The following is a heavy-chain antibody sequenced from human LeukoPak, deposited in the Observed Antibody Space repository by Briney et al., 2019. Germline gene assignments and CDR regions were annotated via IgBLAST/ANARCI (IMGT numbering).Heavy chain of an antibody. V-gene: IGHV4-38-2*02. D-gene: IGHD2-21*02. CDR3: ASGGGGDYPEAFDY. J-gene: IGHJ4*02. CDR1: GYSISSGYY. Sequence: SETLSLTCTVSGYSISSGYYWGWIRQPPGKGLEWIGSIYHSGSTYYNPSLKSRVTISVDTSKNQFSLKLSSVTAADTAVYYCASGGGGDYPEAFDYWGQGTLVTVSS. CDR2: IYHSGST.